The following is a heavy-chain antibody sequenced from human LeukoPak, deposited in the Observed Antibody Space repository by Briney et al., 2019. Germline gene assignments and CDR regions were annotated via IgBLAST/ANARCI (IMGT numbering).Heavy chain of an antibody. CDR1: GYTFTSYG. D-gene: IGHD3-3*01. V-gene: IGHV1-18*01. CDR2: ISAYNGNT. J-gene: IGHJ6*02. CDR3: ARDSPPSYDFYGAYYYYGMDV. Sequence: ASVKVSCKASGYTFTSYGISWVRQAPGQGLEWMGWISAYNGNTNYAQKLQGRVTMTTDTSTSTAYMELRSLRSDDTAVYYCARDSPPSYDFYGAYYYYGMDVWGQGTTVTVSS.